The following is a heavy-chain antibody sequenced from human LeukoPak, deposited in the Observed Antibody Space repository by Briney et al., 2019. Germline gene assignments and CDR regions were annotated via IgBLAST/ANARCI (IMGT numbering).Heavy chain of an antibody. Sequence: GGSLRLSCAASGFTFSSYAMSWVRQAPGKGLEWVSSISGGGGSTYHADSVKGRFTISRDNSKNTLYLQMNSLRAEDTAVYYCARAGNCGGDCYLERAFDIWGQGTMVTVSS. D-gene: IGHD2-21*02. CDR2: ISGGGGST. V-gene: IGHV3-23*01. CDR1: GFTFSSYA. J-gene: IGHJ3*02. CDR3: ARAGNCGGDCYLERAFDI.